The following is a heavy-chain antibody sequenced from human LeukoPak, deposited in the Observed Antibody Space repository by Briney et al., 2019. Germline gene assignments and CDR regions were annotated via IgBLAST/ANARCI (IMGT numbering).Heavy chain of an antibody. J-gene: IGHJ4*02. CDR1: GGTFSSYA. D-gene: IGHD6-13*01. CDR3: ASPGIAAAGKVFHPVGY. CDR2: IIPILGIA. V-gene: IGHV1-69*04. Sequence: GASVKVSCKASGGTFSSYAISWVRQAPGQGLEWMGRIIPILGIANYAQKFQGRVTITADKSTSTAYMELSSLRSEDTAVYYCASPGIAAAGKVFHPVGYWGQGTLVTVSS.